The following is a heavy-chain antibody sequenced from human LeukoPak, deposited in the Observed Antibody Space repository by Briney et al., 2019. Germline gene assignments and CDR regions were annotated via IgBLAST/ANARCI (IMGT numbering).Heavy chain of an antibody. Sequence: SETLSLTCAVYGGSFSGYYWSWIRQPPGKGLEWIGEINHSGSTNYNPSLKSRVTISVDTSKNQFSLKLSSVTAADTAVYYCARGAVAGKGDDYWGQGTLVTVSS. CDR1: GGSFSGYY. D-gene: IGHD6-19*01. J-gene: IGHJ4*02. V-gene: IGHV4-34*01. CDR3: ARGAVAGKGDDY. CDR2: INHSGST.